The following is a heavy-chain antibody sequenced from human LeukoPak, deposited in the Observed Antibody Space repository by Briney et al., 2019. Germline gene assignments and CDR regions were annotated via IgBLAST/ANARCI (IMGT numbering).Heavy chain of an antibody. Sequence: SETLSLTCTVSGGSISSSSYYWGWIRQPPGKGLEWIGSIYHSGSTYYNPSLKSRVTISVDTSKNQFSLKLSSVTAADTAVYYCARASYSGSYTWDYWGQGTLVTVSS. CDR3: ARASYSGSYTWDY. J-gene: IGHJ4*02. V-gene: IGHV4-39*07. D-gene: IGHD1-26*01. CDR2: IYHSGST. CDR1: GGSISSSSYY.